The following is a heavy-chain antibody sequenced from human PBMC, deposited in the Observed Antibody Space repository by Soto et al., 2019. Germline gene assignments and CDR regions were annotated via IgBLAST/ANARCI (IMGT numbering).Heavy chain of an antibody. CDR1: GGSFTGYY. V-gene: IGHV4-34*01. Sequence: QVQLQQWGAGLLKPSETLSLTCAVYGGSFTGYYWSWIRQPPGEGLEWIAEINHSGRTNYNPSLKSRVTISVDTSKKQFSRKLSSVTAADTAVYYSRITSFGGATGDGFDIWGQGTMVTVSS. D-gene: IGHD3-3*01. J-gene: IGHJ3*02. CDR2: INHSGRT. CDR3: RITSFGGATGDGFDI.